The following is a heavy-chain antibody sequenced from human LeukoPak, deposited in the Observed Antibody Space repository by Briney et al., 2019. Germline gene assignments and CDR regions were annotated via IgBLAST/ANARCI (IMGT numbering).Heavy chain of an antibody. CDR2: FDPEDGET. Sequence: ASVKVSCKVSGYTLTELSMHWVRQAPGKGLEWMGGFDPEDGETIYAQKFQGRVTMTEDTSTDTAYMGLSRLRSDDTAVYYCARGGNWKEKAFDIWGQGTMLTVSS. J-gene: IGHJ3*02. D-gene: IGHD1-20*01. CDR3: ARGGNWKEKAFDI. V-gene: IGHV1-24*01. CDR1: GYTLTELS.